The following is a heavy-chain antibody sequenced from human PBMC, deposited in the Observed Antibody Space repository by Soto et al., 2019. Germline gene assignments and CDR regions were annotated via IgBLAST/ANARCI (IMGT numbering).Heavy chain of an antibody. CDR2: INPNSGNI. CDR3: ARGRASGSYYLLDY. D-gene: IGHD3-10*01. CDR1: GYTFTNFG. V-gene: IGHV1-8*02. J-gene: IGHJ4*02. Sequence: ASVKVSCKASGYTFTNFGVTWVRQAPGQGLEWLGWINPNSGNIGYAQKFQGRVTMTRDTAIRTAYMEVSRLRSDDTAVYYCARGRASGSYYLLDYWGQGTLVTVSS.